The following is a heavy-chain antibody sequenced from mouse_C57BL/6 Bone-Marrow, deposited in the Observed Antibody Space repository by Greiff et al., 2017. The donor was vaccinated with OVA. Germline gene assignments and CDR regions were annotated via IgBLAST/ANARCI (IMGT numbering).Heavy chain of an antibody. CDR3: TPIYYDYDGQYYYAMDY. CDR1: GFNIKDDY. CDR2: IDPENGDT. V-gene: IGHV14-4*01. D-gene: IGHD2-4*01. Sequence: EVKLVESGAELVRPGASVKLSCTASGFNIKDDYMHWVKQRPEQGLEWIGWIDPENGDTEYASKFQGKATITADTSSNTAYLQLSSLTSEDTDFYYCTPIYYDYDGQYYYAMDYWGQGTSVTVSS. J-gene: IGHJ4*01.